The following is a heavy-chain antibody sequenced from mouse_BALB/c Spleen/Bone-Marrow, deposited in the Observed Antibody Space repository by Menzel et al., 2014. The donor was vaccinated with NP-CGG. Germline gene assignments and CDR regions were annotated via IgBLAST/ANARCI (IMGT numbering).Heavy chain of an antibody. CDR3: AREARNGAWFPN. Sequence: QVQLQQSGAELARPGASVKMSCKASGYTFTSYTIQWVKRRPGQGLEWVGYIVPSSGYTDYNQKFKDKTTLTADKSSSPAHMQLSSRTAADAAVYYCAREARNGAWFPNWGQGTLVTVSA. CDR2: IVPSSGYT. J-gene: IGHJ3*01. CDR1: GYTFTSYT. V-gene: IGHV1-4*02.